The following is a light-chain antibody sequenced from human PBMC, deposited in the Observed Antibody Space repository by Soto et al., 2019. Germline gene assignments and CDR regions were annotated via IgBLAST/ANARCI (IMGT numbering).Light chain of an antibody. CDR1: QGISSS. V-gene: IGKV1-27*01. CDR3: LKYNSAPRT. Sequence: IPLTQSPSSLSASLGDRVHITCRASQGISSSLAWYQQKPGKVPKLLIYGASTLQSGVPSRFSGSGFGTDFTLTINGLQPEDVATYYCLKYNSAPRTFGQGTKVDI. CDR2: GAS. J-gene: IGKJ1*01.